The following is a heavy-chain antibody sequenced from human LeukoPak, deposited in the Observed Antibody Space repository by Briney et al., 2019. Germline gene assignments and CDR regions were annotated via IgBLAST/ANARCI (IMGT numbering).Heavy chain of an antibody. J-gene: IGHJ2*01. D-gene: IGHD7-27*01. Sequence: PGGSLRLSCAASGFTFSSYDMSWVRQDPGKGLEWVSGIRGSGGSTYHADSVKGRFIISRDNSKNSLYLQMNSLRAEDTAVYYCAKVNWGLWYFDLWGRGTLVTVSS. V-gene: IGHV3-23*01. CDR3: AKVNWGLWYFDL. CDR1: GFTFSSYD. CDR2: IRGSGGST.